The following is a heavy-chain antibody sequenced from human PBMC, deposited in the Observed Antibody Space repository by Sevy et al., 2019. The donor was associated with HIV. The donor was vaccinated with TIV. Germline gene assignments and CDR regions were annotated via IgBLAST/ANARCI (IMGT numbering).Heavy chain of an antibody. V-gene: IGHV3-74*01. CDR1: GFTFSNYW. CDR2: TSGDGTVT. J-gene: IGHJ4*02. Sequence: GGSLRLSCAASGFTFSNYWIHGVRQAPGKGLVWLSRTSGDGTVTNYADSVKGRFTISRDNAKNTLYLQMHSLRAEDTAVYYCVRDFRASDYWGQGTLVTVSS. CDR3: VRDFRASDY.